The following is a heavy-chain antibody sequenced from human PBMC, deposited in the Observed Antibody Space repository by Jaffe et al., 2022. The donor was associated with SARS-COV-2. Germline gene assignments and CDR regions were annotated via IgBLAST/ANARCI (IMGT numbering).Heavy chain of an antibody. J-gene: IGHJ4*02. Sequence: QVQLQQWGAGLLKPSETLSLTCAVYGGSFSGYYWSWIRQPPGKGLEWIGEINHSGSTNYNPSLKSRVTISVDTSKNQFSLKLSSVTAADTAVYYCARLLNSNSDYWGQGTLVTVSS. V-gene: IGHV4-34*01. CDR3: ARLLNSNSDY. CDR2: INHSGST. D-gene: IGHD4-4*01. CDR1: GGSFSGYY.